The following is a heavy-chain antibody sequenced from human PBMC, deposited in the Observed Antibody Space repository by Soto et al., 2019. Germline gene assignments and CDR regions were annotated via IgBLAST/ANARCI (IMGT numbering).Heavy chain of an antibody. CDR1: GFTFSSYA. CDR3: APHLWFGELYY. V-gene: IGHV3-23*01. Sequence: EVQLLESGGGLVQPGGSLRLSCAASGFTFSSYAMSWVRQAPGKGLEWVSAISGSGGSTYYPDSVKGRFTISRDNSKNTLYPQMNSLRAEDTAVYYCAPHLWFGELYYWGQGTLVTVSS. J-gene: IGHJ4*02. D-gene: IGHD3-10*01. CDR2: ISGSGGST.